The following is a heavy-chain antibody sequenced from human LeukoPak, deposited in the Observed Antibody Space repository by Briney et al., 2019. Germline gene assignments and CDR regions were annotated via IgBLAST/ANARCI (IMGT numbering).Heavy chain of an antibody. Sequence: GGSLRLSCAASGFTFSSYSMNWVRQAPGKGLEGVSSISSSSSYIYYADSVKGRFTISRDNAKNSLYLQMNSLRAEDTAVYYCARDPAMEDYFDYWGQGTLVTVSS. CDR1: GFTFSSYS. CDR2: ISSSSSYI. J-gene: IGHJ4*02. V-gene: IGHV3-21*01. D-gene: IGHD1-1*01. CDR3: ARDPAMEDYFDY.